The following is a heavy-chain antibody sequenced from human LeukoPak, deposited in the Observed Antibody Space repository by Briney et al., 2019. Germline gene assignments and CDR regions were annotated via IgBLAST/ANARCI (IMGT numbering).Heavy chain of an antibody. V-gene: IGHV1-69*05. Sequence: ASVKVSCKASGGTFSSYAISWVRQAPGQGLEGVGRIIPIFGTANYAQKFQGRVTITTDESTSTAYMELSSLRSEDTAVYYCARESQSYYYYYMDVWGKGTTVTVSS. CDR1: GGTFSSYA. CDR3: ARESQSYYYYYMDV. J-gene: IGHJ6*03. CDR2: IIPIFGTA.